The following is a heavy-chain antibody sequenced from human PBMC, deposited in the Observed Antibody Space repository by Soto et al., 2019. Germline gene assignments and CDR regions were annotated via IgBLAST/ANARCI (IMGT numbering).Heavy chain of an antibody. CDR2: VYWDDGE. D-gene: IGHD3-10*01. CDR1: GFSLSSREMA. Sequence: QITLKESGPTLVKPTQTLTLTCSFSGFSLSSREMAVGWIRQPPGKALEWLTLVYWDDGERYRPSENNRLTISKDTSKNQVVLMMTNMDPVDTGTYYCAHFNASVRGPIEAFDVWGQGTTVTVSS. V-gene: IGHV2-5*02. CDR3: AHFNASVRGPIEAFDV. J-gene: IGHJ3*01.